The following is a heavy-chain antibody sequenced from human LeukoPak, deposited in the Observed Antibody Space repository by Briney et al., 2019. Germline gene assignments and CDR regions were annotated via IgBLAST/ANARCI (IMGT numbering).Heavy chain of an antibody. J-gene: IGHJ4*02. CDR3: ARDRLGYDSSSSRFDY. CDR1: GFPFSSYA. D-gene: IGHD6-6*01. Sequence: PGGSLRLSCAASGFPFSSYALNWVRQAPGKGLEWVSSISSSSSYIYYADSLKGRFTISRDDANNSLYLHMNSLRAEDTAVYYCARDRLGYDSSSSRFDYWGQGTLVTVSS. V-gene: IGHV3-21*01. CDR2: ISSSSSYI.